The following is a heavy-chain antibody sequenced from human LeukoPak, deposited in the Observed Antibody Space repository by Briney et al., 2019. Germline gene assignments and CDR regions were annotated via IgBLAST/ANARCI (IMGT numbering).Heavy chain of an antibody. CDR3: ANDYGSGRGYFDY. V-gene: IGHV3-23*01. J-gene: IGHJ4*02. Sequence: GGSLRLSCAASGFTFSNYGMHWVRQAPGKGLEWVSAISGSGGSTYHADSVKGRFTISRDNSKNTLYLQMNSLRAEDTAVYYCANDYGSGRGYFDYWGQGTLVTVSS. D-gene: IGHD3-10*01. CDR1: GFTFSNYG. CDR2: ISGSGGST.